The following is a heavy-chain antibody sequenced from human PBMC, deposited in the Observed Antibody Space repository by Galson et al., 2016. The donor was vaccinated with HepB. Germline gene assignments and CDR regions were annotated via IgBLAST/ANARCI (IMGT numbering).Heavy chain of an antibody. Sequence: SVKVSCKASGYTFTDYGINWVRQAPGQGLEWMGWISPYNGNANYVEKLQGRVTMTTDTSTSTVYRELRSLRSDDTAVYYCARGGGRGYSYRGDYWGQGTLVTVSS. J-gene: IGHJ4*02. CDR3: ARGGGRGYSYRGDY. CDR1: GYTFTDYG. D-gene: IGHD5-18*01. V-gene: IGHV1-18*04. CDR2: ISPYNGNA.